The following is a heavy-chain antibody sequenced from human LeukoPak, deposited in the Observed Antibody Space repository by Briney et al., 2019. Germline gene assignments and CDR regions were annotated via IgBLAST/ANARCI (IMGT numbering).Heavy chain of an antibody. V-gene: IGHV3-23*01. CDR1: GFTVSSTY. J-gene: IGHJ4*02. D-gene: IGHD4-17*01. Sequence: GGSLRLSCAASGFTVSSTYMTWVRQAPGKGLEWVSAISGSGGSTYYADSVKGRFTISRDNSKNTLYLQMNSLRAEDTAVYYCAKDSGDYGDYELDYWGQGTLVTVSS. CDR2: ISGSGGST. CDR3: AKDSGDYGDYELDY.